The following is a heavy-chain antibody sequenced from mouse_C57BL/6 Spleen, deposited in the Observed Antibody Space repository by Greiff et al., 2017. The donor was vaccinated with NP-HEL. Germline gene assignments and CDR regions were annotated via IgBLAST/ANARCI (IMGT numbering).Heavy chain of an antibody. Sequence: EVQLQQSGPGLAKPSPTLTLTCSVTGYSITSDYWNWIRKFPGNKLEYMGYISYSGSTYYNPSLKSRISITRDTSKTQYYLQWNSVTTEDTATYYCARRMGCSYAMDYWGQGTSVTVSS. D-gene: IGHD2-3*01. CDR3: ARRMGCSYAMDY. J-gene: IGHJ4*01. V-gene: IGHV3-8*01. CDR1: GYSITSDY. CDR2: ISYSGST.